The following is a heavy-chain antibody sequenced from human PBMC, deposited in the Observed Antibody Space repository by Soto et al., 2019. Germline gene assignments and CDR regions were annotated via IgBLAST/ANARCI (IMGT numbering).Heavy chain of an antibody. J-gene: IGHJ4*02. CDR3: ARRDSSSWYSLDY. Sequence: QVQLVQSGAEVKKPGASVKVSCKASGYTFTSYAMHWVRQAPGQRLEWMGWINAGNGNTKYSQKFQGRVTITRDTSASTAYMELSSLRSEDTAVYYCARRDSSSWYSLDYWCQGTLVTVSS. D-gene: IGHD6-13*01. CDR2: INAGNGNT. CDR1: GYTFTSYA. V-gene: IGHV1-3*01.